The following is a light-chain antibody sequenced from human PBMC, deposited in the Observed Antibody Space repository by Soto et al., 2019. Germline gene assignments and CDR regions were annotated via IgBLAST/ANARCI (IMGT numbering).Light chain of an antibody. CDR1: QSVSS. J-gene: IGKJ5*01. Sequence: EIVLTQSPGTLSLSPGERATLSCRASQSVSSIAWYQQKPGQAPRLLIYGASSRATGIPDRFSGSGSGTYFTLTISRLEPEDFAVYYCQQYGSSPPITFGQGTRLEIK. V-gene: IGKV3-20*01. CDR3: QQYGSSPPIT. CDR2: GAS.